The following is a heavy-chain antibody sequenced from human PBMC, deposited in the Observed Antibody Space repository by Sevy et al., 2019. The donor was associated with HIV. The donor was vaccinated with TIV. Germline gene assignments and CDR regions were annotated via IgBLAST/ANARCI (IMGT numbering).Heavy chain of an antibody. CDR3: ARDPTYYDFWAGYYTGWFDP. Sequence: GGSLRLSCVGSGFRFSGYYMNWIRQAPGKGLEWVSYISGTGNTKYYTDSVKGRFTISRDNAKNSLYLEMNSLRVDDTAVYYWARDPTYYDFWAGYYTGWFDPWGQGTLVTVS. V-gene: IGHV3-11*01. CDR1: GFRFSGYY. J-gene: IGHJ5*02. D-gene: IGHD3-3*01. CDR2: ISGTGNTK.